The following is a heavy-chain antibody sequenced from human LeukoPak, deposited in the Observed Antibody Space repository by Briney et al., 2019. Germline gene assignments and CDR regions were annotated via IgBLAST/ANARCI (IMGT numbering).Heavy chain of an antibody. Sequence: SETLSLTCTVSGGSISSSSYYWGWIRQPPGKGLEWIGSIYYSGSTYYNPSLKSRVTISVDTSKNQFSLKLSSVTAADTAVYYCAGAHCGGDCYSGRAFDIWGQGTMVTVSS. CDR2: IYYSGST. CDR3: AGAHCGGDCYSGRAFDI. CDR1: GGSISSSSYY. V-gene: IGHV4-39*07. J-gene: IGHJ3*02. D-gene: IGHD2-21*02.